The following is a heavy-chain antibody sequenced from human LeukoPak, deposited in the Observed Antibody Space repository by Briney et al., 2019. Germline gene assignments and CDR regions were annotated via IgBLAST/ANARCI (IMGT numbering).Heavy chain of an antibody. J-gene: IGHJ4*02. Sequence: QTGGSLRLSCAASGFTFTSYAMNCGRQAPGKGLEWVSAISGSVVSTFYADSVKGRFTISRDNAKNSLCLHMNSLRVDDTAVYYCARDTRSLIDYRGQGSLVTVSS. CDR2: ISGSVVST. CDR1: GFTFTSYA. CDR3: ARDTRSLIDY. V-gene: IGHV3-23*01. D-gene: IGHD1-26*01.